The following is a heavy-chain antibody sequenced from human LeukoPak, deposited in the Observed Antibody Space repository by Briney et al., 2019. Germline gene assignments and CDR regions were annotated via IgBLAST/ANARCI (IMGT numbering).Heavy chain of an antibody. V-gene: IGHV3-43*01. CDR1: GFTFDDCT. CDR2: ISWDGGST. Sequence: GGSLRLSCAASGFTFDDCTMHWVRQAPGKGLEWVSLISWDGGSTYYADSVKGRFTISRDNSKNSLYLQMNSLRAEDTAVYYCAKDSYSKGDFWGQGVLVTVSS. CDR3: AKDSYSKGDF. D-gene: IGHD6-13*01. J-gene: IGHJ4*02.